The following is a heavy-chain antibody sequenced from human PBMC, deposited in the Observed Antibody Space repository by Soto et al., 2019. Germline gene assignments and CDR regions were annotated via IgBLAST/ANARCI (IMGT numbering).Heavy chain of an antibody. CDR2: ISAYNGNT. Sequence: ASVKVSCKASGYTFTSYGISWVRQAPGQGLEWMGWISAYNGNTNYAQKLQGRVTMTTDTSTSTAYMELRSLRSDDTAVYYCARDTVPYYYYYGMDVWGQGTTVTVSS. J-gene: IGHJ6*02. V-gene: IGHV1-18*01. D-gene: IGHD4-17*01. CDR3: ARDTVPYYYYYGMDV. CDR1: GYTFTSYG.